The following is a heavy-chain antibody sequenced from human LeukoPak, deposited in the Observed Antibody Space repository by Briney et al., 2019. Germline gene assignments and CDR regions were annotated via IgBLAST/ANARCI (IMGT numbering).Heavy chain of an antibody. V-gene: IGHV1-24*01. CDR2: FDPEDGET. J-gene: IGHJ6*02. D-gene: IGHD2-15*01. CDR3: ARDPRGATPPYGMDV. Sequence: ASVKVSCKVSGYTLTELSMHWVRQAPGKGLEWMGGFDPEDGETIYAQKFQGRVTITADESTSTAYMELSSLRSEDTAVYYCARDPRGATPPYGMDVWGQGTTVTVSS. CDR1: GYTLTELS.